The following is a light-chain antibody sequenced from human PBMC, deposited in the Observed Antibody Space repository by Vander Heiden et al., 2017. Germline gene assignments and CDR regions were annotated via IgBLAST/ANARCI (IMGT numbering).Light chain of an antibody. Sequence: EIVLTQSPATLSLSPGERATLSCRASQSVSSYLAWYQQKPGQAPRLLIYDASNRDTGIPARFSGSGSGKDFTLTISSREPEDFAVYYCQQLSNWRGITFGPGTKVDIK. CDR3: QQLSNWRGIT. CDR1: QSVSSY. CDR2: DAS. J-gene: IGKJ3*01. V-gene: IGKV3-11*01.